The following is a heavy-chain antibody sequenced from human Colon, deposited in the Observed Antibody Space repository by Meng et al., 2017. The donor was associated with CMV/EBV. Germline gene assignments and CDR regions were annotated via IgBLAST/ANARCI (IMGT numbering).Heavy chain of an antibody. CDR3: AKDNAYGGSYFDY. CDR1: GFAFNKFA. D-gene: IGHD4/OR15-4a*01. Sequence: GESLKISCAASGFAFNKFAMSWVRQAPGKGLEWVSAISGTGSSTYYADSVTGRFTISRDNSKRTLYLQMNSLRAEDTAIYYCAKDNAYGGSYFDYWGQGTLVTVSS. CDR2: ISGTGSST. V-gene: IGHV3-23*01. J-gene: IGHJ4*02.